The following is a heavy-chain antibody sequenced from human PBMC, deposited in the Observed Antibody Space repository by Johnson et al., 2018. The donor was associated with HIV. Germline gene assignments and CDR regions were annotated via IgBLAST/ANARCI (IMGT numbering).Heavy chain of an antibody. CDR3: ARGGQRLVPDAFEI. D-gene: IGHD6-19*01. CDR1: GFTFSSYA. V-gene: IGHV3-30*04. J-gene: IGHJ3*02. Sequence: QVQLVESGGGVVQPGRSLRLSCAASGFTFSSYAMHWVRQAPGKGLEWVATISYDGSNKYFADSVKGRFTISRDNTKNTMSLQMDGLRTDDTAVYYCARGGQRLVPDAFEIWGQGTMVTVSS. CDR2: ISYDGSNK.